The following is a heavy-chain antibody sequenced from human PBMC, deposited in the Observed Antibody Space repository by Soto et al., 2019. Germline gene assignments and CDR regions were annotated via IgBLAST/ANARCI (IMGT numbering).Heavy chain of an antibody. V-gene: IGHV4-59*01. CDR2: IYYSGST. CDR1: GGSIISYY. D-gene: IGHD3-9*01. Sequence: SETLSLTCTVSGGSIISYYWSWIRQPPGKGLEWIGYIYYSGSTNYNPSLKSRVTISVDTSKNQFSLKLSSVTAADTAVYYCAGFTYYDILTGYRAAFVIWGQGTMVTVSS. J-gene: IGHJ3*02. CDR3: AGFTYYDILTGYRAAFVI.